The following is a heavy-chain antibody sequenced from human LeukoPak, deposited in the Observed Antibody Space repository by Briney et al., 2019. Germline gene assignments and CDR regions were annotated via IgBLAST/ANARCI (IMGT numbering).Heavy chain of an antibody. V-gene: IGHV4-4*09. J-gene: IGHJ5*02. CDR2: IYTSGST. CDR3: AIAVAGPGWFDP. CDR1: GGSISSYY. D-gene: IGHD6-19*01. Sequence: SETLSLTCTVSGGSISSYYWSWIRQPPGKGLEWIGYIYTSGSTNYNPSLKSRVTISVDTSKNQFSLKLSSVTAADTAVYCCAIAVAGPGWFDPWGQGTLVTVSS.